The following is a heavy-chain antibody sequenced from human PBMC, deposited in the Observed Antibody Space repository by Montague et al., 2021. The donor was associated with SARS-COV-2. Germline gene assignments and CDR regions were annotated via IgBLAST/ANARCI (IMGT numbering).Heavy chain of an antibody. J-gene: IGHJ4*02. CDR3: ARGFDY. Sequence: SETLSLTCTVSGGSISSYYWSWIRQLPGKGLQWIGYIYYSGSTNYNPTLKSRVTITVDTSKNQFSLQLSSVTAADTAVYYCARGFDYWGQGTLVTVSS. CDR1: GGSISSYY. CDR2: IYYSGST. V-gene: IGHV4-59*01.